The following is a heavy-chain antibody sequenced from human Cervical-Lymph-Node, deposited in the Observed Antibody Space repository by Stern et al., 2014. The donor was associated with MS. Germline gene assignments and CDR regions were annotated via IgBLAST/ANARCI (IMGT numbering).Heavy chain of an antibody. CDR1: GFTVSRDY. Sequence: EMQLVESGGGVIQPGGSLRLSCTASGFTVSRDYMKWVRQAPGKGLEWVSCITSVWITVFTVTGKGRFTSSSDDSKNTVYLHMTSLRAEDTAMYYCARETSSPERSDWWGQGTLVTVSS. J-gene: IGHJ4*02. CDR2: ITSVWIT. D-gene: IGHD1-1*01. CDR3: ARETSSPERSDW. V-gene: IGHV3-53*01.